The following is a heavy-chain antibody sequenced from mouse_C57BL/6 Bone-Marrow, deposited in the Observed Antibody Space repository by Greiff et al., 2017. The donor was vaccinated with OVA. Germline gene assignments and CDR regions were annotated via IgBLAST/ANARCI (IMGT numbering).Heavy chain of an antibody. CDR1: GFTFSSYG. D-gene: IGHD2-4*01. V-gene: IGHV5-6*01. J-gene: IGHJ3*01. Sequence: EVKLVESGGDLVKPGGSLKLSCAASGFTFSSYGMSWVRQTPDKRLEWVATISSGGSYTYYPDSVKGRFTISRDNAKNTLYLQMSSLKSEDTAMYYCARAGLRLRAWFAYWGQGTLVTVSA. CDR2: ISSGGSYT. CDR3: ARAGLRLRAWFAY.